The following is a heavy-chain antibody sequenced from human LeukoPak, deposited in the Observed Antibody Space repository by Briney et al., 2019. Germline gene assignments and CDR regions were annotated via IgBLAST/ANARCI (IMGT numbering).Heavy chain of an antibody. CDR1: GFTFSSYA. J-gene: IGHJ5*02. Sequence: PGGSLRLFCAASGFTFSSYAMHWVRQAPGKGLEWVAVISYDGSNKYYADSVKGRFTISRDNSKNTLYLQMNSLRDDDTAVYYCARAPGKRGFDPWGQGTLVTVSS. D-gene: IGHD6-13*01. CDR2: ISYDGSNK. CDR3: ARAPGKRGFDP. V-gene: IGHV3-30-3*01.